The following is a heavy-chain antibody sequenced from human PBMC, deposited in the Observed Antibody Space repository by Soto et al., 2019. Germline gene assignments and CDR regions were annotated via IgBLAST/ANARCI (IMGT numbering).Heavy chain of an antibody. D-gene: IGHD2-8*01. CDR3: AREGTDIVLTKPRKEGYYYYYCMDV. Sequence: QVQLVQSGAEVKKPGASVKVSCKASGYTFTSYAMHWVRQAPGQRLEWMGWINAGNGNTKYSQKFQGRVTITRDTSASTAYMELSRLRSEDTAVYYCAREGTDIVLTKPRKEGYYYYYCMDVWGQGTTVTVSS. J-gene: IGHJ6*02. V-gene: IGHV1-3*01. CDR2: INAGNGNT. CDR1: GYTFTSYA.